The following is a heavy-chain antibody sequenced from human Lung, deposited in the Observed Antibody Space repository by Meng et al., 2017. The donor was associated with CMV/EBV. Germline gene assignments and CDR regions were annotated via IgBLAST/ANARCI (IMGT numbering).Heavy chain of an antibody. CDR3: ARGYDNSLDY. V-gene: IGHV6-1*01. J-gene: IGHJ4*02. D-gene: IGHD3-22*01. Sequence: SXTLSLXCAISGDSVSANNAAWNWFRQSPSRGLEWLGRAYYRSKWYTDYAVSVKRRTTINPDTSKNQFSLQLTSVTPEDTAVYYCARGYDNSLDYWGQGTLVTVSS. CDR1: GDSVSANNAA. CDR2: AYYRSKWYT.